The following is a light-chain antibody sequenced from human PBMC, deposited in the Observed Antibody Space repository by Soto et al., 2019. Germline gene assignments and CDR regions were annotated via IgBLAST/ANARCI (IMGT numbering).Light chain of an antibody. J-gene: IGKJ1*01. CDR3: RQYDKWRT. V-gene: IGKV3D-15*01. CDR1: QSVSSK. CDR2: AAS. Sequence: EIVMTQSPATLSVSPGGRATLSCRASQSVSSKLAWYQQKPGQAPRLLIYAASTRASGIPARFSGSGSGTDFSLTISSLQSEDFGVYYCRQYDKWRTFGQGTKVDIK.